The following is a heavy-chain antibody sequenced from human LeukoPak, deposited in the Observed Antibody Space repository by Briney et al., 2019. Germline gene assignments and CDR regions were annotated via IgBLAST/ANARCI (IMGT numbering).Heavy chain of an antibody. Sequence: GGSLRLSCAASGFTFSTYVMSWVRQAPGKGLEWVSVISGSGDSTHYADSVKGRFTISRDNSKNTVYLQVNSLRAEDTAVYYCAKERIGYNRNWFDPWGQGTLVTVSS. CDR2: ISGSGDST. D-gene: IGHD1-14*01. J-gene: IGHJ5*02. CDR3: AKERIGYNRNWFDP. V-gene: IGHV3-23*01. CDR1: GFTFSTYV.